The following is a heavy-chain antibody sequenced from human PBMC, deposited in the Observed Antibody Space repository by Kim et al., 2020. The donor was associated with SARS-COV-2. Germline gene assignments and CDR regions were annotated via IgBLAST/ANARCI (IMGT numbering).Heavy chain of an antibody. Sequence: GYADSVKGRVTIARDNAKNSLYLQMNSLRAEDTALYYCAKSYDILTGELDPWGQGTLVTVSS. V-gene: IGHV3-9*01. CDR3: AKSYDILTGELDP. D-gene: IGHD3-9*01. J-gene: IGHJ5*02.